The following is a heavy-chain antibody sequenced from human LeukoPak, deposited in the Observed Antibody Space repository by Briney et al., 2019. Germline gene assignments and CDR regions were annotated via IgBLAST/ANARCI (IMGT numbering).Heavy chain of an antibody. CDR3: ARALCYNLGDYFDY. CDR2: ISSSGSTI. CDR1: GFTLSSYE. J-gene: IGHJ4*02. D-gene: IGHD1-1*01. V-gene: IGHV3-48*03. Sequence: GGSLRLSCAASGFTLSSYEMNWVRQAPGKGLEWVSYISSSGSTIYYADSVKGRFTISRDNAKNSLYLQMNSLRAEDTAVYYCARALCYNLGDYFDYWGQGTLVTVSS.